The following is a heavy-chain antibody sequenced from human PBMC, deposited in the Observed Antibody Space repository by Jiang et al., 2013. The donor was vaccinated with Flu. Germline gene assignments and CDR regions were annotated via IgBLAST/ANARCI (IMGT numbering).Heavy chain of an antibody. V-gene: IGHV4-39*01. CDR3: ARQYYYGSGNSFTRLKTIDY. D-gene: IGHD3-10*01. Sequence: KGLEWIGSIYYSGSTYYNPSLKSRVTISVDTSKNQFSLKLSSVTAADTAVYYCARQYYYGSGNSFTRLKTIDYWGQGTLVTVSS. CDR2: IYYSGST. J-gene: IGHJ4*02.